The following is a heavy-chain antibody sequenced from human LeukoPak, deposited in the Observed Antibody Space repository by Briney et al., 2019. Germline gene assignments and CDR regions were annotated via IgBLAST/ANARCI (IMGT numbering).Heavy chain of an antibody. CDR1: GGSISSSSYY. Sequence: SEPLSLTCTVSGGSISSSSYYWGWIRQPPGKGLEWIGSIYYSGSTYYNPSLKSRVTISVHTSKNQLSLKLSSVTAADTAVYYCARRGAMVRGVIRGYFDYWGQGTLVTVSS. J-gene: IGHJ4*02. CDR2: IYYSGST. V-gene: IGHV4-39*01. D-gene: IGHD3-10*01. CDR3: ARRGAMVRGVIRGYFDY.